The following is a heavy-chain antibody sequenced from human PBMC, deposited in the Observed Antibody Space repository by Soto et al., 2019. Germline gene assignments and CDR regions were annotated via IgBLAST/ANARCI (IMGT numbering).Heavy chain of an antibody. CDR2: ISSSGSTI. Sequence: LSLTCTVSGGSISSYYWSWIRQAPGKGLEWVSYISSSGSTIYYADSVKGRFTISRDNAKNSVYLQMNSLRAEDTAVYYCARGGTPIDYWGQGTLVTVSS. J-gene: IGHJ4*02. V-gene: IGHV3-11*01. CDR3: ARGGTPIDY. D-gene: IGHD3-16*01. CDR1: GGSISSYY.